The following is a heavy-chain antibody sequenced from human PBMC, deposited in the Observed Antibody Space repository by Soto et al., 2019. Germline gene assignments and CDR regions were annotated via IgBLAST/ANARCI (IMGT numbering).Heavy chain of an antibody. J-gene: IGHJ6*02. CDR2: IYPGDSDT. CDR1: GYIFSNHW. Sequence: PGESLKISCKASGYIFSNHWVGWVRQMPGQGLEWMGIIYPGDSDTRYSPSFQGHVIISADKSITTAYLQWRTLRASDSGVYYCARLENMVRGGAGHGVDVWGQGTTVTVSS. D-gene: IGHD3-10*01. V-gene: IGHV5-51*01. CDR3: ARLENMVRGGAGHGVDV.